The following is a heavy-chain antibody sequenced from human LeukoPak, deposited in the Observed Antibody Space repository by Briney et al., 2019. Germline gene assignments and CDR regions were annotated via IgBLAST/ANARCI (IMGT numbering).Heavy chain of an antibody. J-gene: IGHJ4*02. CDR2: IYTSGSI. V-gene: IGHV4-61*02. CDR1: GGSISSSSYY. CDR3: ARGATVVNFDF. D-gene: IGHD4-23*01. Sequence: KSSQTLSLTCTVSGGSISSSSYYWSWIRQPAGKGLEWIGRIYTSGSINYNPSLKSRVTISVDTSKNQFSLKLSSVTAADTAVYYCARGATVVNFDFWGQGTLVTVSS.